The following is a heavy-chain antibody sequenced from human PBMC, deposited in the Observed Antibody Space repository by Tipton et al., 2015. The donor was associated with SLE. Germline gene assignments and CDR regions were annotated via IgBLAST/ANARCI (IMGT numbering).Heavy chain of an antibody. CDR2: IHYSGGT. J-gene: IGHJ6*03. CDR3: AKWEAYSTFYLDV. V-gene: IGHV4-59*01. D-gene: IGHD4-11*01. CDR1: GGSMSSYY. Sequence: TLSLTCSVSGGSMSSYYWTWIRQPPGKGLEWMAYIHYSGGTNYNPSLKSRVTISVDTSRSQFSLKLTSVTAADRAVYYCAKWEAYSTFYLDVWGKGTTVTVSS.